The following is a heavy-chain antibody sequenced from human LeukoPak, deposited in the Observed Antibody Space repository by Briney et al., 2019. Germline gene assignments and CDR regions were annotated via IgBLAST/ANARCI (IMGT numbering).Heavy chain of an antibody. J-gene: IGHJ4*02. CDR3: ARSSSSWYEAFDY. D-gene: IGHD6-13*01. CDR2: INSDGSST. CDR1: GFTFSSYW. V-gene: IGHV3-74*01. Sequence: GGSLRLSCAASGFTFSSYWMHWVRQAPGKGLVWVSRINSDGSSTSYADSVKGRFTISRDNAKSTLYLQMNSLRAEDTAVYYCARSSSSWYEAFDYWGQGTLVTVSS.